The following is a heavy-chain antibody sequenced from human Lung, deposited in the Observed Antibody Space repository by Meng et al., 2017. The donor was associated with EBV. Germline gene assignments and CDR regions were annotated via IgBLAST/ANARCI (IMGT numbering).Heavy chain of an antibody. D-gene: IGHD6-19*01. J-gene: IGHJ4*02. CDR1: CYTFTPHG. CDR3: ARDPSNTSGRYAYFDY. Sequence: VLRVQSGAEFTKLGPPLRVPRKAYCYTFTPHGLTWIRQATGQGLEWMGWISCYNGDTNYAQKLQGRVTMTTDTSTNTAYMDLRGLRSDDTAVYYCARDPSNTSGRYAYFDYWGQGTLVTVSS. CDR2: ISCYNGDT. V-gene: IGHV1-18*01.